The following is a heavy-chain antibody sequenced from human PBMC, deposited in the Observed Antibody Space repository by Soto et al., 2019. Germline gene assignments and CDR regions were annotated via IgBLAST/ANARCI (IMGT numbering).Heavy chain of an antibody. CDR1: GFTFSSYW. Sequence: EVQLVESGGGLVQPGGSLRLSCAASGFTFSSYWMSWVRQAPGKGLEWVANIKQDGSEKYYVDSVKGRFTISRDNAKNSLYLQKNSLRAEDTAVYYCAKNTLTLYYGMDVWGQGTTVTVSS. D-gene: IGHD2-2*02. CDR2: IKQDGSEK. V-gene: IGHV3-7*03. CDR3: AKNTLTLYYGMDV. J-gene: IGHJ6*02.